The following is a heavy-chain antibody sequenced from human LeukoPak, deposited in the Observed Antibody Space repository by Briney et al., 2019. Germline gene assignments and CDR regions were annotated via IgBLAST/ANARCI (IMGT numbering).Heavy chain of an antibody. CDR2: IEEKGSQI. CDR3: ARERLYCSSTSCNFAY. V-gene: IGHV3-7*01. CDR1: GFTSGITFSDYW. J-gene: IGHJ4*02. Sequence: GGSLRLSCTGSGFTSGITFSDYWINWVRQAPGKGLERVANIEEKGSQIYYVDSVRGRFTISRDNAKNSVYLQMNSLRAEDTAVYYCARERLYCSSTSCNFAYWGQGTLVTVSS. D-gene: IGHD2-2*01.